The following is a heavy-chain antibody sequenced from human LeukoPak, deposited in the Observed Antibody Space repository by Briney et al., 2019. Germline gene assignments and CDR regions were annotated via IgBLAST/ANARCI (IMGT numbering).Heavy chain of an antibody. Sequence: ASVKVSCKASGYTFTGYYMHWVRQAPGQGLEWMGWISAYNGNTNYAQKLQGRVTMTTDTSTSTAYMELRSLRSDDTAVYYCARDLGDGYNSDYFDYWGQGTLVTVSS. CDR3: ARDLGDGYNSDYFDY. D-gene: IGHD5-24*01. CDR2: ISAYNGNT. V-gene: IGHV1-18*04. CDR1: GYTFTGYY. J-gene: IGHJ4*02.